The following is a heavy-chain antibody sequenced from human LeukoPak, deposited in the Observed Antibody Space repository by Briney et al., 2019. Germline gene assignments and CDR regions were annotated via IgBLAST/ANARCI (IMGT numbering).Heavy chain of an antibody. CDR1: GFTFSGYW. D-gene: IGHD4-23*01. V-gene: IGHV3-7*01. CDR2: IKQDGSEI. J-gene: IGHJ4*02. Sequence: GGSLRLSCAASGFTFSGYWMSWVRQTPEKGLEWVANIKQDGSEIYYVDSVKGRFTISRDNAENSLYLQMNSLRVEDTAVYYCARGRPHGNDYWGQGTLVTVSS. CDR3: ARGRPHGNDY.